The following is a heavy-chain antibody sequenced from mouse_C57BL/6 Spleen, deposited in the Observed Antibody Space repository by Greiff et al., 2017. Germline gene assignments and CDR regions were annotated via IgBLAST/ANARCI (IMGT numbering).Heavy chain of an antibody. CDR3: ARRRSYAYFDY. D-gene: IGHD1-1*01. V-gene: IGHV7-3*01. CDR2: IRNKANGYTT. CDR1: GFTFTDYY. Sequence: EVKVVESGGGLVQPGGSLSLSCAASGFTFTDYYMSWVRQPPGKALEWLGFIRNKANGYTTEYSASVKGRFTISRDNSQSILYLQMNALRAEDSATYYCARRRSYAYFDYWGQGTTLTVSS. J-gene: IGHJ2*01.